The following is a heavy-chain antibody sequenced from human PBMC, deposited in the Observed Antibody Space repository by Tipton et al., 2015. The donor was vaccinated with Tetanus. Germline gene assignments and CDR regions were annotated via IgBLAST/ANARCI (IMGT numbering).Heavy chain of an antibody. V-gene: IGHV3-23*01. D-gene: IGHD3-9*01. CDR2: ISSSGGGT. J-gene: IGHJ6*02. CDR3: AKDVFDYSGMDV. CDR1: GFTFSSYA. Sequence: SLRLSCAASGFTFSSYAMSWVRQVPGKGLEWVSTISSSGGGTYYADSVKGRFTISRDNSKNTLYLHMNSLRAEDTAVYYCAKDVFDYSGMDVWGQGTTVTVSS.